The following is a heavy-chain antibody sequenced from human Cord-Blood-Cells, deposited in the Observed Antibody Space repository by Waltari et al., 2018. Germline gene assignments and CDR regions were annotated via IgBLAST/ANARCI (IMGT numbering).Heavy chain of an antibody. CDR2: ISYDGSNK. D-gene: IGHD1-7*01. CDR1: GLPFSRDA. CDR3: AGGNYYFYY. Sequence: QVQLVESGGGVVQPGRSLRLSCAASGLPFSRDAMHWVRQAPGKGLGWVAVISYDGSNKYYADSVKGRFTIPRDNSKNTLYLKMNSLRGEDTAVYYCAGGNYYFYYWGQGTLVTVSS. V-gene: IGHV3-30-3*01. J-gene: IGHJ4*02.